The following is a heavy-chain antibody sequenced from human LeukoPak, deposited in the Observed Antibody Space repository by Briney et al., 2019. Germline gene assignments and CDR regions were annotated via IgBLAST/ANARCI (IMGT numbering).Heavy chain of an antibody. CDR1: GFTFSSYS. D-gene: IGHD1-26*01. Sequence: GGSLRLSCAASGFTFSSYSMNWVRQAPGKGLEWVSYISSSSSTIYYADSVKGRFTISRDNAKNSLYLQMNSLRAEDTAVYYCAKDKGVYSGSRELDYWGQGTLVTVSS. CDR3: AKDKGVYSGSRELDY. J-gene: IGHJ4*02. CDR2: ISSSSSTI. V-gene: IGHV3-48*01.